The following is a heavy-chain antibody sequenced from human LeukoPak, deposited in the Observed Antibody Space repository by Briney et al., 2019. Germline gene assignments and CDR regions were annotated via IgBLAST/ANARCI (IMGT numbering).Heavy chain of an antibody. J-gene: IGHJ6*04. CDR3: ATWPDPIFGVVRDVDV. V-gene: IGHV4-31*03. Sequence: SQTLSLTCTVSGGSISSGGYYWSWIRQHPGKGLEWIGYIYYSGSTYYNPSLKSRVTISVDTSKNQFSLKLSSVTAADTAVYYCATWPDPIFGVVRDVDVWGKGTTVTVSS. CDR2: IYYSGST. D-gene: IGHD3-3*01. CDR1: GGSISSGGYY.